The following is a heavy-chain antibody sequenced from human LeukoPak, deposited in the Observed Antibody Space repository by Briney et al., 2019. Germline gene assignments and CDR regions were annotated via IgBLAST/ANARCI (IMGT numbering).Heavy chain of an antibody. D-gene: IGHD3-3*01. CDR1: GFTFSSYW. V-gene: IGHV3-74*01. Sequence: QAGGSLRLSCAASGFTFSSYWMHWVRQAPGKGLVWVSRISSDGSSTSYADSVKGRFTISRDNAKNTLYLPMDSLRAEDTAVYYCARSTIFGVEIDYWGQGTLVTVSS. CDR2: ISSDGSST. CDR3: ARSTIFGVEIDY. J-gene: IGHJ4*02.